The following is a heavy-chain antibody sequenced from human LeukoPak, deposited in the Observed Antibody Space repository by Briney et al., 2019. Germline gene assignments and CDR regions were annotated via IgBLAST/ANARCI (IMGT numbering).Heavy chain of an antibody. Sequence: SVKVSCKASGGTFSSYAISWVRQAPGQGLEWMGGIIPIFGTANYAQKFQGRVTITADESTGTAYMELSSLRSEDTAVYYCARLVGRYNWNPNAFDIWGQGTMVTVSS. CDR1: GGTFSSYA. J-gene: IGHJ3*02. CDR3: ARLVGRYNWNPNAFDI. V-gene: IGHV1-69*13. D-gene: IGHD1-20*01. CDR2: IIPIFGTA.